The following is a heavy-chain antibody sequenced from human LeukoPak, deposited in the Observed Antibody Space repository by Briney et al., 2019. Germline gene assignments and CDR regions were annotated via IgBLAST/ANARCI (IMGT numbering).Heavy chain of an antibody. J-gene: IGHJ4*02. D-gene: IGHD3-22*01. CDR3: AIEATPYGYFDY. CDR1: GFTFTSYA. CDR2: ISGSGGST. V-gene: IGHV3-23*01. Sequence: PGGSLRLSCAASGFTFTSYAMGWVRQAPGKGLEWVSTISGSGGSTSYVDSVKGRFTISRDNSKNTLYLQMNNLTAEDTAVYYCAIEATPYGYFDYWGQGTLVTVSS.